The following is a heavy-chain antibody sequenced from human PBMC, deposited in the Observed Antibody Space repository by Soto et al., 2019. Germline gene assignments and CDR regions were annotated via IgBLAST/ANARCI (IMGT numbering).Heavy chain of an antibody. J-gene: IGHJ4*02. Sequence: GGSLRLSCSASGFTFSDYTMHWVRQAPGKRLEFVSAISNNASDTYFADSVRGRFTISRDNSKNTLFLLMSGLTSEDTAVYYCVKEMGPCCDWSYSFDSWGQRTVVTVSS. V-gene: IGHV3-64D*06. CDR1: GFTFSDYT. CDR2: ISNNASDT. D-gene: IGHD3-9*01. CDR3: VKEMGPCCDWSYSFDS.